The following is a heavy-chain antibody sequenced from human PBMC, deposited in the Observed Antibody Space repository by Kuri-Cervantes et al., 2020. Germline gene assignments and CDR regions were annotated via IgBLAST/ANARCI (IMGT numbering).Heavy chain of an antibody. J-gene: IGHJ4*02. D-gene: IGHD5-18*01. CDR2: ISYDGNNK. CDR3: ARWGDTAMVREYYFDY. Sequence: GESLKISCAASGFTFNNYGMQWVRQAPGKGLEWVAVISYDGNNKNYADSVKGRFTISRDNSKNTLYLQMNSLRAEDTAVYYCARWGDTAMVREYYFDYWGQGTLVTVSS. CDR1: GFTFNNYG. V-gene: IGHV3-30*03.